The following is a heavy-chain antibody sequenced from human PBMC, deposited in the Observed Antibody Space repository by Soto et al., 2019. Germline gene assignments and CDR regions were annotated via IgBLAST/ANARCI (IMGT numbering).Heavy chain of an antibody. V-gene: IGHV3-21*01. D-gene: IGHD2-2*02. CDR2: ISSSSSYI. Sequence: PGGSLRLSCAASGFTFSSYSMNWVRQAPGKGLEWVSSISSSSSYIYCADSVKGRFTIPRDNAKNSLYLQMNSLRAEDTAVYYCARDLLGYCSSTSCYTSYYGMEVWGQGTPVTVSS. J-gene: IGHJ6*02. CDR1: GFTFSSYS. CDR3: ARDLLGYCSSTSCYTSYYGMEV.